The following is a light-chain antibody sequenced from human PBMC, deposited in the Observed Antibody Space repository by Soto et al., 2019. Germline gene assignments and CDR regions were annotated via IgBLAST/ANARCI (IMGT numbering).Light chain of an antibody. V-gene: IGKV1-5*01. CDR3: QHYNSYSPWT. J-gene: IGKJ1*01. Sequence: DIQMTQSPSSLSASVGDRVTITCRASQSISSWLAWYQQKPGKAPKLLIYDASSLESGVPSRFSGSGSGTEFTLTISSPQTDELATYARQHYNSYSPWTFGPGTKVDIK. CDR2: DAS. CDR1: QSISSW.